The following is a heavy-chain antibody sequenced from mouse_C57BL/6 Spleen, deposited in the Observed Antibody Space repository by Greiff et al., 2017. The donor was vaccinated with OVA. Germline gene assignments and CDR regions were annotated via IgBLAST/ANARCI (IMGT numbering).Heavy chain of an antibody. D-gene: IGHD2-3*01. CDR2: IWGDGST. CDR3: AKRDGDGYSAWFAY. Sequence: VMLVESGPGLVAPSQSLSITCTVSGFSLTSYGVSWVRQPPGKGLEWLGVIWGDGSTNYHSALISRLSISKDNSKGQVFLKLNSLQTDDTATYDCAKRDGDGYSAWFAYWGQGTLVTVSA. CDR1: GFSLTSYG. J-gene: IGHJ3*01. V-gene: IGHV2-3*01.